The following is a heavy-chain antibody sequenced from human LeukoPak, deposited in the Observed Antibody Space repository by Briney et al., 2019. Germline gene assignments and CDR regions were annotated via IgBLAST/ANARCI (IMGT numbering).Heavy chain of an antibody. CDR1: GFSFSRYW. CDR2: IIPSGHTT. Sequence: GGSLRLSCAASGFSFSRYWMNWVRQAPGKGLEWVSGIIPSGHTTYYADSVRGRFTISRDNSRNTLYLQMNSLRAEDTAVYYCAKDDRWLQFCCWGQGTLVTVSA. V-gene: IGHV3-23*01. J-gene: IGHJ4*02. D-gene: IGHD5-24*01. CDR3: AKDDRWLQFCC.